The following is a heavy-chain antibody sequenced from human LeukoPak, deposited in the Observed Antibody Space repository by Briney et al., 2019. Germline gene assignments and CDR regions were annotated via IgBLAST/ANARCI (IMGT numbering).Heavy chain of an antibody. CDR1: GFTFSSYA. CDR3: ARGKGIAVSSFDS. CDR2: ISGSGTST. J-gene: IGHJ4*02. V-gene: IGHV3-23*01. Sequence: GGSLRLSCAASGFTFSSYAMSWVRQAPGKGLEWVSGISGSGTSTYYADSVKGRFAISRDNSKNTMSLQMNSLRAEDTALYYCARGKGIAVSSFDSWGQGTLVTVSS. D-gene: IGHD6-19*01.